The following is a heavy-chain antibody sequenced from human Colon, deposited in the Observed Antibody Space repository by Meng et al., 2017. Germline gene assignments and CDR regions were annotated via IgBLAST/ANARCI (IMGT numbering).Heavy chain of an antibody. J-gene: IGHJ5*02. Sequence: VAVQQWGAGLLKPSETLSLTCAVYGGSFSGYYWSWIRQPPGKGLEWIGEINHSGSTNYNPSLKSRVTISVDTSKNQFSLKLSSVTAADTAVYYCARERLSSGWYGGRWFDPWGQGTLVTVSS. CDR2: INHSGST. V-gene: IGHV4-34*01. D-gene: IGHD6-19*01. CDR3: ARERLSSGWYGGRWFDP. CDR1: GGSFSGYY.